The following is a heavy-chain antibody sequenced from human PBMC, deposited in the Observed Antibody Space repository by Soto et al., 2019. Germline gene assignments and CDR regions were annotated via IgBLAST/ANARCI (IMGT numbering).Heavy chain of an antibody. CDR2: IREDGSEK. Sequence: PGGSLRLSCAASGFTFSNYWMSWVRQAPGKGLEWVANIREDGSEKYYVDSVKGRFTISRDNAKSSLYLQMSGLTVEDAAVYYCARDQWWEFTFDYWGQGTLVTVSS. D-gene: IGHD2-15*01. CDR3: ARDQWWEFTFDY. J-gene: IGHJ4*02. CDR1: GFTFSNYW. V-gene: IGHV3-7*01.